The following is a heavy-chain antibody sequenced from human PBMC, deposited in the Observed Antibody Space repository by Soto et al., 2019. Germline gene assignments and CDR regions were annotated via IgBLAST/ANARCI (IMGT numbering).Heavy chain of an antibody. CDR1: VFAVSSIY. D-gene: IGHD2-15*01. Sequence: PGGALSLSCPASVFAVSSIYMTCVRRTPGEGLEWGSLFQSVATSYSADAVKGRFTISRDTSENTLHLQMNSLRVEDTAVYYCPRDYVLCDGGRRYRIPLDVWGKETTLTVSS. CDR3: PRDYVLCDGGRRYRIPLDV. CDR2: FQSVATS. V-gene: IGHV3-66*01. J-gene: IGHJ6*04.